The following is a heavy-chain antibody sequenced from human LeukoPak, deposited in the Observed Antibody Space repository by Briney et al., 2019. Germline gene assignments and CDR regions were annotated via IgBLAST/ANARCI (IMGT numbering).Heavy chain of an antibody. CDR3: ARGNSILEPDAFDI. CDR2: ISSSSSYI. V-gene: IGHV3-21*01. D-gene: IGHD1-1*01. Sequence: PGGSLRLSCAASGFTFSSYSMNWVRQAPGKGLEWVSSISSSSSYIYYADSVKGRFTISRDNAKNSLYLQMNSLRAEDTAVYYCARGNSILEPDAFDIWGQGTMVTVSS. J-gene: IGHJ3*02. CDR1: GFTFSSYS.